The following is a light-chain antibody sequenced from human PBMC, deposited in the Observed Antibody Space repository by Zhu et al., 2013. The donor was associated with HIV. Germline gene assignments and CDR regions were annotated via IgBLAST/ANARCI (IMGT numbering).Light chain of an antibody. CDR1: QGISSY. CDR2: GAS. CDR3: QQYNSYSLT. V-gene: IGKV1-9*01. Sequence: DIQLTQSPSFLSACVGDRVTITCRASQGISSYLAWYQQKPGKAPKLLIYGASTLQSGVPSRFSGSGSGTEFTLTISSLQPDDFATYYCQQYNSYSLTFGGGTKVEIK. J-gene: IGKJ4*01.